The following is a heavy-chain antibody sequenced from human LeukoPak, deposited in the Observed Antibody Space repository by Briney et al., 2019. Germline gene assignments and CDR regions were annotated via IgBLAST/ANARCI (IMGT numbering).Heavy chain of an antibody. D-gene: IGHD3-10*02. Sequence: ASVKVSCKASGYTFTSYDINWVRQATGQGLEWMGWMNPSSGNTGYAQKFQGRVSMSRDTSISTAYMELSSLRSEDTAVYYCARGPVEAVFGVSTEDWGQGTTVTVSS. J-gene: IGHJ6*02. V-gene: IGHV1-8*01. CDR2: MNPSSGNT. CDR3: ARGPVEAVFGVSTED. CDR1: GYTFTSYD.